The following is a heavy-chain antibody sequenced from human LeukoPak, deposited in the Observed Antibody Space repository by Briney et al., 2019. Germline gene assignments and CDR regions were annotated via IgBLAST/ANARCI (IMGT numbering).Heavy chain of an antibody. J-gene: IGHJ4*02. Sequence: GGSLRLSCAASGFTFSSFEMNWVRQAPGKGLEWLSYISGSGSTIYYADSVKGRFTISRDNGKNSLYLQMNSLRAEGTAIYYCATHLYGGDYWGQGTLVTVSS. CDR1: GFTFSSFE. D-gene: IGHD4-17*01. V-gene: IGHV3-48*03. CDR3: ATHLYGGDY. CDR2: ISGSGSTI.